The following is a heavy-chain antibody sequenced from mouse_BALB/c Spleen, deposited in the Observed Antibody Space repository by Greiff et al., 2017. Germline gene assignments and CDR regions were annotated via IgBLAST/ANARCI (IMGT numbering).Heavy chain of an antibody. CDR3: ARWGYDYDSAWFAY. D-gene: IGHD2-4*01. CDR1: GFTFSSFG. Sequence: EVKLQESGGGLVQPGGSRKLSCAASGFTFSSFGMHWVRQAPEKGLEWVAYISSGSSTIYYADTVKGRFTISRDNPKNTLFLQMTSLRSEDTAMYYCARWGYDYDSAWFAYWGQGTLVTVSA. V-gene: IGHV5-17*02. CDR2: ISSGSSTI. J-gene: IGHJ3*01.